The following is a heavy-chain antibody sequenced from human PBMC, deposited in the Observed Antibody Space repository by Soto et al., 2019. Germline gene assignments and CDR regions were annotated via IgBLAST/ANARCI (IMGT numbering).Heavy chain of an antibody. D-gene: IGHD3-10*01. V-gene: IGHV3-48*03. CDR3: AYEFRRAGMDV. Sequence: VGSLRLSCAASGFTFSSYEMNWVRQAPGKGLEWVSYISSSGSTIYYADSVKGRFTISRDNAKNSLYLQMNSLRAEDTAVYYCAYEFRRAGMDVWGQGTTVTVSS. J-gene: IGHJ6*02. CDR2: ISSSGSTI. CDR1: GFTFSSYE.